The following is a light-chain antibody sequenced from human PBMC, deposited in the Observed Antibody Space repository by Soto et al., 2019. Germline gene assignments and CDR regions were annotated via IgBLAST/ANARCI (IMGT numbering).Light chain of an antibody. V-gene: IGLV2-14*01. CDR3: SSYTGSSTWV. CDR2: DVS. CDR1: SSDVGGYNY. Sequence: QSVLTQPASVSGSPGQSITISCTGTSSDVGGYNYVSWYQQHPGKAPKLMIYDVSNRPSGVSNRFSGSKSGNTASRTISGLQAEDEADYYCSSYTGSSTWVFGTGTKVTVL. J-gene: IGLJ1*01.